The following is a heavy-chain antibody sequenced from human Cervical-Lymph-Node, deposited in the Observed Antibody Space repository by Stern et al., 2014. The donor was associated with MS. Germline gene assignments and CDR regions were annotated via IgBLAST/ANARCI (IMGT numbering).Heavy chain of an antibody. CDR1: GFTFSSYS. CDR2: TSSGGSYI. Sequence: EVQLVQSGGGLVKPGGSLRLSCAASGFTFSSYSMNWGRQAPGKGLARVASTSSGGSYIYYADSLKGRFTISRDNAKNSLYLQMNSLRAEDTAVYYCARGRGGNYRYYFDYWGQGTLVTVSS. CDR3: ARGRGGNYRYYFDY. D-gene: IGHD4-23*01. J-gene: IGHJ4*02. V-gene: IGHV3-21*01.